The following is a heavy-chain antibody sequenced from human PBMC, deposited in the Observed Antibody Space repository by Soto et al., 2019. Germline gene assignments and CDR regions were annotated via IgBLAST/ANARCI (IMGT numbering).Heavy chain of an antibody. CDR3: ARVAAAGQYYFDY. D-gene: IGHD6-13*01. Sequence: SETLSLTCTVSGGSISSYYWSWIRQPPGKGLEWIGYIYYSGSTNYNPSLKSRVTISVDTSKNQFSLKLSSVTAADTAVYYCARVAAAGQYYFDYWGQGTLVTASS. V-gene: IGHV4-59*01. CDR1: GGSISSYY. CDR2: IYYSGST. J-gene: IGHJ4*02.